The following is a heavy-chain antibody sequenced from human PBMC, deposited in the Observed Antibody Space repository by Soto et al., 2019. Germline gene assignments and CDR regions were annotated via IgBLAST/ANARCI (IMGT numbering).Heavy chain of an antibody. CDR1: GGSFSSYT. Sequence: QVQLVQSGVEVKKPGSSVKVSCKASGGSFSSYTISWVRQAPGLGLEWMGRIIPILGITSYAQKFQDRVTITADKSTSTAYMELSSLRSEDTAVYYCARDYGDKTYYSYGMHVWVQGTTVTVSS. J-gene: IGHJ6*02. V-gene: IGHV1-69*08. D-gene: IGHD4-17*01. CDR2: IIPILGIT. CDR3: ARDYGDKTYYSYGMHV.